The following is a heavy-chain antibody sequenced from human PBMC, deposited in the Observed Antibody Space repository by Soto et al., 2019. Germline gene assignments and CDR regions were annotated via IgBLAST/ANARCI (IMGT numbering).Heavy chain of an antibody. D-gene: IGHD3-10*01. J-gene: IGHJ4*02. Sequence: QGQLAPAGAEVKKPWASVKVSCKTSGYTFTGYFIHRVRQAPGQGLEWMAYINPNSGATKYAQKSQGRVTLNRDTAINTAYREVSMLTYKDTAVYYCARGGGTVVAPLRWGQGTRVTVSS. CDR2: INPNSGAT. V-gene: IGHV1-2*02. CDR3: ARGGGTVVAPLR. CDR1: GYTFTGYF.